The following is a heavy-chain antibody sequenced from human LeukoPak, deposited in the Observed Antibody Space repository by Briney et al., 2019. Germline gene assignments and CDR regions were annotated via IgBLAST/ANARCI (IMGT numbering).Heavy chain of an antibody. CDR1: GFTLSSYW. V-gene: IGHV3-7*01. D-gene: IGHD5-12*01. J-gene: IGHJ4*02. CDR2: IKQDGSEK. Sequence: PGGSLRLSCAASGFTLSSYWMSWVRQAPGKGLEWVANIKQDGSEKYYVDSVKGRFTISRDNAKNSLYLQMNSLRAEDTAVYYCAGSGYSGGDYWGQGTLVTVSS. CDR3: AGSGYSGGDY.